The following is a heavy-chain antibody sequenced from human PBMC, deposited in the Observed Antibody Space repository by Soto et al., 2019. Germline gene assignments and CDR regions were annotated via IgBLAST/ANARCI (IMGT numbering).Heavy chain of an antibody. D-gene: IGHD6-6*01. CDR2: IYYSGST. CDR3: ARDGQLLGVFDY. Sequence: LCGGSISSGGYYWSWIRQHPGKGLEWIGYIYYSGSTYYNPSLKSRVTISVDTSKNQFSLKLSSVTAADTAVYYCARDGQLLGVFDYWGQETLVTVSS. V-gene: IGHV4-31*02. J-gene: IGHJ4*02. CDR1: GGSISSGGYY.